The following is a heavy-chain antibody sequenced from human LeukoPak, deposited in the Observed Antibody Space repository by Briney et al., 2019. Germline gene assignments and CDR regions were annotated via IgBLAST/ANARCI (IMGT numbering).Heavy chain of an antibody. CDR2: ISGSGSTT. CDR3: AKGTSTYSSGSFDY. D-gene: IGHD6-19*01. Sequence: GGTLRLSCSASGFTFSTYGMSWVRQAPGKGLEWVISISGSGSTTFYADSVKGRFTISRDNSNNMLYLQMTSLRAEDTAVYYCAKGTSTYSSGSFDYWGRGTLVTVSS. J-gene: IGHJ4*02. V-gene: IGHV3-23*01. CDR1: GFTFSTYG.